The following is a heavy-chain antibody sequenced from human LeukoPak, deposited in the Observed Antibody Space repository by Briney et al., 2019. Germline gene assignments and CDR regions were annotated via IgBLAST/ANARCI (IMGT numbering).Heavy chain of an antibody. CDR2: ISSGSTYI. V-gene: IGHV3-21*01. CDR1: GFTLSSYS. J-gene: IGHJ4*02. D-gene: IGHD5-18*01. CDR3: ARGPGSRGYSYGYELGY. Sequence: GGSLRLSCAASGFTLSSYSMNWVRQAPGKGLEWVSSISSGSTYIYYADSVKGRFTISRDNAKNSLYLQMNSLRAEDTAVYYCARGPGSRGYSYGYELGYWGQGTLVTVSS.